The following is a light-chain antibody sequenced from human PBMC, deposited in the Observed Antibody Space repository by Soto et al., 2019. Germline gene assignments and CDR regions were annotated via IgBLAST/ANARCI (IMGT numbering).Light chain of an antibody. CDR2: DDS. Sequence: XYQQXPXXXXXLXXXDDSDRPSGIPERFSGSNSGXTATLTISRVEXGDEADYYCQVWDSSSDHVVFGGGTKLTVL. CDR3: QVWDSSSDHVV. V-gene: IGLV3-21*02. J-gene: IGLJ2*01.